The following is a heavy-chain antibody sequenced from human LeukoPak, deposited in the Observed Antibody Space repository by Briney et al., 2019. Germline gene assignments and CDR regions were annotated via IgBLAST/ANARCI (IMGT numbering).Heavy chain of an antibody. CDR2: ISYDGSNK. CDR1: GFTFTTYA. D-gene: IGHD5-24*01. CDR3: VRDGDAYNFDW. J-gene: IGHJ4*02. V-gene: IGHV3-30-3*01. Sequence: GGSLRLSCAASGFTFTTYAMYWVRQAPGKGLEWVAVISYDGSNKYYADSVKGRFTISRDNSKNTLYLQMNSLRAEDTAVYFCVRDGDAYNFDWWGQGALVTVSS.